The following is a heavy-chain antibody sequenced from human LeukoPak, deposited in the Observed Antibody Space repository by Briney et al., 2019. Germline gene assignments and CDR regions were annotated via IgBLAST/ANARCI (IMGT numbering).Heavy chain of an antibody. V-gene: IGHV3-23*01. J-gene: IGHJ4*02. D-gene: IGHD1-26*01. Sequence: PGGSLRLSCAASGFPFSSYAMSWVRQAPGKGLEWGSGISGSGDNTYYADSVKGRFTISRDNSKNTLYVQVNSLGTEDTAVYYCARQVGAATNFEYWGQGTLVTASS. CDR1: GFPFSSYA. CDR2: ISGSGDNT. CDR3: ARQVGAATNFEY.